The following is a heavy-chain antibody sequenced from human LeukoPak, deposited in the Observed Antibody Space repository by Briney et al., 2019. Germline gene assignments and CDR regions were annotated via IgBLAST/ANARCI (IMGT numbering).Heavy chain of an antibody. CDR2: ICSGGST. CDR3: ARDASLPGIAAAGHDAFDI. Sequence: GGSLRLSCAASGFTVSSNYMSWVRQAPGKGLEWVSVICSGGSTYYADAAKGRFTISRDNSKNTLYLQMNSMRAEDTAVYYCARDASLPGIAAAGHDAFDIWGQGTMVTVSS. CDR1: GFTVSSNY. D-gene: IGHD6-13*01. J-gene: IGHJ3*02. V-gene: IGHV3-66*01.